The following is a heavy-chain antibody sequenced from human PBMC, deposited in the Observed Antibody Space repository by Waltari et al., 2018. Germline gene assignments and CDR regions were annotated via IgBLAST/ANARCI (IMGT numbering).Heavy chain of an antibody. D-gene: IGHD6-19*01. Sequence: QVQLVQSGAEVKKPGASVKVSCKVSGYTLTELSMHWVRQAPGKGLECMGGFDPEDGETIYAQKFQGRVTMTEDTSTDTAYMELSSLRSEDTAVYYCTAVAGGAGAFDIWGQGTMVTVSS. V-gene: IGHV1-24*01. CDR3: TAVAGGAGAFDI. CDR1: GYTLTELS. CDR2: FDPEDGET. J-gene: IGHJ3*02.